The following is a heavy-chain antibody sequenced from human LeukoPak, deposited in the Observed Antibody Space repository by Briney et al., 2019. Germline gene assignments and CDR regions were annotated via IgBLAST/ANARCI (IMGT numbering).Heavy chain of an antibody. J-gene: IGHJ3*02. V-gene: IGHV1-69*13. CDR1: GGTFISYA. CDR2: IIPIFGTA. Sequence: SVNVSCEASGGTFISYAISWVRPAPGQGLEGMGGIIPIFGTANYAQKFQGRVTNTADQSTSTAYMELSSLRSEDTAVYYCARLWFGELLISGAFDIWGQGTMVTVSS. CDR3: ARLWFGELLISGAFDI. D-gene: IGHD3-10*01.